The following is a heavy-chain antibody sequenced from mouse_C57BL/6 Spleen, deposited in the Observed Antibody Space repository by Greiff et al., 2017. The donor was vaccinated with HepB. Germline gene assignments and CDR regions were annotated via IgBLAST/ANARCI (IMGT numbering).Heavy chain of an antibody. D-gene: IGHD1-1*01. CDR1: GFTFSDYG. V-gene: IGHV5-17*01. CDR2: ISSGSSTI. J-gene: IGHJ4*01. Sequence: EVHLVESGGGLVKPGGSLKLSCAASGFTFSDYGMHWVRQAPEKGLEWVAYISSGSSTIYYADTVKGRFTISRDNAKNTLFLQMTSLRSEDTAMYYCADGSGYYYYAMDYWGQGTSVTVSS. CDR3: ADGSGYYYYAMDY.